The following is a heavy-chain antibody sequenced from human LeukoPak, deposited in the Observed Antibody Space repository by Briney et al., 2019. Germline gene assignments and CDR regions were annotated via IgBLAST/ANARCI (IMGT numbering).Heavy chain of an antibody. CDR1: GFIFSDYY. CDR3: AGGSRVAGTFDY. V-gene: IGHV3-11*01. Sequence: GGSLRLSCGASGFIFSDYYMSWIRQAPGKGLEWISYISSSGTPKYYADSVKGRFTISRDNAKKSLFLQMNSLRAEDTAVYYCAGGSRVAGTFDYWGQGTLVTVSS. CDR2: ISSSGTPK. J-gene: IGHJ4*02. D-gene: IGHD6-19*01.